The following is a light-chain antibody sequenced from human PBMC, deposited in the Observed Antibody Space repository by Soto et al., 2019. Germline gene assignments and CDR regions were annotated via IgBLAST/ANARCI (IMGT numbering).Light chain of an antibody. CDR3: SSYTPSSTLV. Sequence: QSALTQPASVSGSPGQSITISCTGTSSDIGEYNYVSWYQQYPGKAPKLIIYEVSNRPSGVSNRFSGSKSGNTASLTISGLQSEDEGDYYCSSYTPSSTLVFGGGTKVTVL. V-gene: IGLV2-14*01. J-gene: IGLJ3*02. CDR1: SSDIGEYNY. CDR2: EVS.